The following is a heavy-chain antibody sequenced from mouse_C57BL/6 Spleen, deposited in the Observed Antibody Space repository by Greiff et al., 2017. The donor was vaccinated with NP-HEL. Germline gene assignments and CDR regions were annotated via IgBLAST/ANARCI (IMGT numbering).Heavy chain of an antibody. D-gene: IGHD2-5*01. CDR2: ISYDGSN. Sequence: DVQLQESGPGLVKPSQSLSLTCSVTGYSITSGYYWNWIRQFPGNKLEWMGYISYDGSNNYNPSLKNRISITRDTSKNQFFLKLNSVTTEDTATYYCAREGAYYSNYWYFDVWGTGTTVTVSS. CDR3: AREGAYYSNYWYFDV. CDR1: GYSITSGYY. V-gene: IGHV3-6*01. J-gene: IGHJ1*03.